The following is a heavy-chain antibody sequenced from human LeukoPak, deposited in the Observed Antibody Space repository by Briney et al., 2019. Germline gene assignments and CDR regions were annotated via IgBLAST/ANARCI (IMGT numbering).Heavy chain of an antibody. D-gene: IGHD1-1*01. CDR2: ISYDGSNK. J-gene: IGHJ4*02. CDR1: GFTFSSYG. V-gene: IGHV3-30*18. CDR3: AKGLNWNDPYFDY. Sequence: GGSLRLSCAASGFTFSSYGMHWVRQAPGKGLEWVAVISYDGSNKYYADSVKGRFTISRDNSKNTLYLQMNSLRAEDTAVYYCAKGLNWNDPYFDYWGQGTLVTVSS.